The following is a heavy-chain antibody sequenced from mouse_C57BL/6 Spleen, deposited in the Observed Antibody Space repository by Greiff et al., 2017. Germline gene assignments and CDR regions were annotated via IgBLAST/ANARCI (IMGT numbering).Heavy chain of an antibody. D-gene: IGHD2-13*01. CDR2: IDPSDSYT. CDR3: ARRDYSR. J-gene: IGHJ3*02. Sequence: QVQLQQSGAELVKPGASVKLSCKASGYTFTSYWMQWVKQRPGQGLEWIGEIDPSDSYTNYNQKFKGKATLTVDTSSSTAYMQLSSLTSEDSAVYYCARRDYSRWGQGTLVTVSA. V-gene: IGHV1-50*01. CDR1: GYTFTSYW.